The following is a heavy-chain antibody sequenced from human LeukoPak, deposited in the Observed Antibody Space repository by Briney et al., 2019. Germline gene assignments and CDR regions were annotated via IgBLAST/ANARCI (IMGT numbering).Heavy chain of an antibody. D-gene: IGHD6-19*01. CDR3: ASWGYSSGWYDAFDI. Sequence: GESLKISCKGSGYIFTSYWIGWGRQMPGKGLEWMGIIYPGDSDTRYRPSFQGQVTISADKSISTAYLQWSSLKASDTAMYYCASWGYSSGWYDAFDIWGQGTVVTVSS. CDR1: GYIFTSYW. J-gene: IGHJ3*02. V-gene: IGHV5-51*01. CDR2: IYPGDSDT.